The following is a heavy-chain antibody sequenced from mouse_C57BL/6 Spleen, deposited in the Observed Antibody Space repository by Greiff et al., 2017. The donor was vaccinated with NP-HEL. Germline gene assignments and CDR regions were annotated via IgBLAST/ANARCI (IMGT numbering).Heavy chain of an antibody. D-gene: IGHD2-4*01. V-gene: IGHV5-17*01. CDR1: GFTFSDYG. Sequence: EVMLVESGGGLVKPGGSLKLSCAASGFTFSDYGMHWVRQAPEKGLEWVAYISSGSSTIYYADTVKGRFTISRDNAKNTLFLQMTSLRSEDTAMYYCARNYYDYEGYFDVWGTGTTVTVSS. J-gene: IGHJ1*03. CDR2: ISSGSSTI. CDR3: ARNYYDYEGYFDV.